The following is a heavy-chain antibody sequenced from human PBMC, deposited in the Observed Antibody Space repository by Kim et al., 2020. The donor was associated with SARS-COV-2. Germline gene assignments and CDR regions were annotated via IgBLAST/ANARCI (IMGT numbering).Heavy chain of an antibody. J-gene: IGHJ4*02. CDR1: GGSVSSGSYY. V-gene: IGHV4-61*01. D-gene: IGHD5-12*01. Sequence: SETLSLTCTVSGGSVSSGSYYWSWIRQPPGKGLEWMGYIYYSGSTNYNPSLKSRVTISVDTSKNQFSLKLSSVTAADTAVYYCASSEMATISIDYWGQGTLVTVSS. CDR2: IYYSGST. CDR3: ASSEMATISIDY.